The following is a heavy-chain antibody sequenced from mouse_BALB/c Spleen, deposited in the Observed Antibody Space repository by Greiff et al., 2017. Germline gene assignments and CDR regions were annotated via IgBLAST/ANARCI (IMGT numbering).Heavy chain of an antibody. D-gene: IGHD2-10*02. CDR1: GFTFSSYA. J-gene: IGHJ2*01. CDR3: ARHGYGNYYFDY. Sequence: EVKLVESGGGLVKPGGSLKLSCAASGFTFSSYAMSWVRQTPEKRLEWVAYISNGGGSTYYPDTVKGRFTISRDNAKNTLYLQMSSLKSEDTAMYYCARHGYGNYYFDYWGQGTTLTVSS. V-gene: IGHV5-12-2*01. CDR2: ISNGGGST.